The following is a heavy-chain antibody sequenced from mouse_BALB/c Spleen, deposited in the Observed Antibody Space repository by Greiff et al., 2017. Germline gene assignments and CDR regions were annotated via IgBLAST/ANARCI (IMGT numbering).Heavy chain of an antibody. J-gene: IGHJ4*01. V-gene: IGHV6-6*02. CDR1: GFTFSNYW. CDR3: TSYGNFMDYAMDY. Sequence: EVQLVESGGGLVQPGGSMKLSCVASGFTFSNYWMNWVRQSPEKGLEWVAEIRLKSNNYATHYAESVKGRFTISRDDSKSSVYLQMNNLRAEDTGIYYCTSYGNFMDYAMDYWGQGTSVTVSS. CDR2: IRLKSNNYAT. D-gene: IGHD2-1*01.